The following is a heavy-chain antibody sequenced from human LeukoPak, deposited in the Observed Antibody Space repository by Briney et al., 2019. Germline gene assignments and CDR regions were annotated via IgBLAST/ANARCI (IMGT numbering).Heavy chain of an antibody. Sequence: ASVKVSCKASGYTFTGYYMHWVRQAPGQGLEWMGWINPNSGGTNYAQKFQGRVTMTRDTSISTAYMELSRLRSDDTAVYYCARKPGIVAAGTNFDYWGQGTLVTVSS. V-gene: IGHV1-2*02. J-gene: IGHJ4*02. CDR2: INPNSGGT. D-gene: IGHD6-13*01. CDR3: ARKPGIVAAGTNFDY. CDR1: GYTFTGYY.